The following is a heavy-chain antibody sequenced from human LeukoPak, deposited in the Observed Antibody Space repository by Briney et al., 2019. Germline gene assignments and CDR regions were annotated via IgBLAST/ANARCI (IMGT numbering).Heavy chain of an antibody. Sequence: SQTLSLTCTVSGDSISSGDYYWSWIRQPAGKGLEWIGRISSSGSTNYNPSLKSRVTISVDTSKNQFSLKLSSVTAADTAVYFCARTTEGGYTYGYFYYYYMDVWGKGTTVTISS. D-gene: IGHD5-18*01. V-gene: IGHV4-61*02. CDR2: ISSSGST. J-gene: IGHJ6*03. CDR1: GDSISSGDYY. CDR3: ARTTEGGYTYGYFYYYYMDV.